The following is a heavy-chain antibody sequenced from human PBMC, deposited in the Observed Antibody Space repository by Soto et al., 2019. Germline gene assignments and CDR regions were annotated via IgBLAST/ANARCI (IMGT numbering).Heavy chain of an antibody. CDR3: ARDNYFGSGTYRQHYMDV. J-gene: IGHJ6*03. V-gene: IGHV3-33*08. CDR1: GFTFSSYA. D-gene: IGHD3-10*01. Sequence: QVQLVESGGGVVQPGRSLRLSCAASGFTFSSYAMHWVRQAPGKGLEWVAVIWYDGSDKYYADSVKGRFSVSRDNSKNILYLQMNSLGAEDTAVFYCARDNYFGSGTYRQHYMDVWGKGTTVTVSS. CDR2: IWYDGSDK.